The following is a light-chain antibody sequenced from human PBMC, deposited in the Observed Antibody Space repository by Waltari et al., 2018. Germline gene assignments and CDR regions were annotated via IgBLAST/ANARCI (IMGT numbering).Light chain of an antibody. V-gene: IGKV1-5*03. J-gene: IGKJ4*01. CDR3: QQYNSYSLLT. Sequence: DIQMTQSPSTLSASVGERVTITCRSSQSISKWFAWYQQKPGKAPKLLLNKSSTLDSGVPSRFSGSGSGTEFTLTISSLQPDDFATYYCQQYNSYSLLTFGGGTKVEIK. CDR1: QSISKW. CDR2: KSS.